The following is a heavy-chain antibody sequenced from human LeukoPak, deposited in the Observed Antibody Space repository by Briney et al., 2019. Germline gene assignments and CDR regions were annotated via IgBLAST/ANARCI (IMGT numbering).Heavy chain of an antibody. CDR1: GGSISSYY. Sequence: SETLSLTCTVSGGSISSYYWSWIRQPPGKGLEWIGYIYYSGSTNYNPSLKSRVTISVDTSKNQFSLKLSSVTAADTAVYYCARGGYCGGDCYFYYWGQGTLVTISS. CDR2: IYYSGST. CDR3: ARGGYCGGDCYFYY. V-gene: IGHV4-59*08. J-gene: IGHJ4*02. D-gene: IGHD2-21*02.